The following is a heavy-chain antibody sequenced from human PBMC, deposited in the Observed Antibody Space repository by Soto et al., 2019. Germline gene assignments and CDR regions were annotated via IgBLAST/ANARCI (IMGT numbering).Heavy chain of an antibody. D-gene: IGHD3-22*01. CDR1: GFTFSSYW. CDR2: INSDGSRT. Sequence: EVQLVESGGGLVQPGGSLRLSCAASGFTFSSYWMHWVRQAPGKGLVWVSRINSDGSRTSYADSAKGRFTISRDNAKNTPYLQMNSLRAEDTAVYYCARGDGDYDDGNGYLGRHWGQGTLVTVSS. J-gene: IGHJ4*02. CDR3: ARGDGDYDDGNGYLGRH. V-gene: IGHV3-74*01.